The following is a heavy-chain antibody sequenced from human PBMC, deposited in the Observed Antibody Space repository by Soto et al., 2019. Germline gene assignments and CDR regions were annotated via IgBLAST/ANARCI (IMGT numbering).Heavy chain of an antibody. V-gene: IGHV3-21*01. CDR2: ITSSRSYI. J-gene: IGHJ3*02. D-gene: IGHD3-16*02. Sequence: GGSLRLSCAASGFTVSSSSMNWVRQVPGKGLEWVSSITSSRSYIYYADSVKGRFTISRDNAKNTLYLQMNSLRAEDTAVYYCARGGMITFGGVIVFDAFDIWGQGTMVTGSS. CDR3: ARGGMITFGGVIVFDAFDI. CDR1: GFTVSSSS.